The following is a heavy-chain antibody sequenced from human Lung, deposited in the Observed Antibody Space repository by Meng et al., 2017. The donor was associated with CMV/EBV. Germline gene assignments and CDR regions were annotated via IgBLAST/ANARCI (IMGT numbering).Heavy chain of an antibody. CDR3: AKGIKKGSGSYYPYGMDV. V-gene: IGHV3-23*01. CDR2: ISGSGGST. D-gene: IGHD3-10*01. CDR1: GFTFSSYA. J-gene: IGHJ6*02. Sequence: GESLKISCAASGFTFSSYAMSWVRQAPGKGLEWVSAISGSGGSTYYADSVKGRFTISRDNSKNTLYLQMNSLRAEDTAVYYCAKGIKKGSGSYYPYGMDVWGQGTXVTVSS.